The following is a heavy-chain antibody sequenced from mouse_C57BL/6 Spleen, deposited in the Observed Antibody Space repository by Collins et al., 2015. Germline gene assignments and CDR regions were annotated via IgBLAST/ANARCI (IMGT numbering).Heavy chain of an antibody. CDR1: GYTFTSYW. CDR3: ARGLYDYDGGY. V-gene: IGHV1S81*02. CDR2: INPSNGRT. Sequence: QVQLQQPGAELVKPGASVKLSCKASGYTFTSYWMHWVKQRPGQGLEWIGEINPSNGRTNYNEKLKSKATLTVDKSSSTAYMQLSSLTSEDSAVYYCARGLYDYDGGYWGQGTTLTVSS. D-gene: IGHD2-4*01. J-gene: IGHJ2*01.